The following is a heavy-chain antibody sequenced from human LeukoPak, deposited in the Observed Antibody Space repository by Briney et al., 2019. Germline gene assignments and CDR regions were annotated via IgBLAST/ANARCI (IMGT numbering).Heavy chain of an antibody. CDR2: TSVNNGDT. J-gene: IGHJ4*02. Sequence: ASVKVSCKASGYTFTNYGISWVRQAPGQGLEWMAWTSVNNGDTKYGQKFQGRVTVTTDTSTSTVYLELRRLRPDDTAVYYCVRDQYLNVMTGFDDWGQGTLVTVSS. D-gene: IGHD3-9*01. V-gene: IGHV1-18*01. CDR1: GYTFTNYG. CDR3: VRDQYLNVMTGFDD.